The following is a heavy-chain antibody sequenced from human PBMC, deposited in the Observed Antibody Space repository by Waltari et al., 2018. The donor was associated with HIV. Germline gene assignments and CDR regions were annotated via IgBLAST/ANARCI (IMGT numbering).Heavy chain of an antibody. CDR3: TTPPKTTAGFNP. V-gene: IGHV3-7*01. CDR2: IKQDGSEK. Sequence: EVQLVESGGGLVQPGGSLRLSCAASGFSFSTEGRGWFRQAPGKGLEWVASIKQDGSEKYYVDSVKGRYTISRDNAKNSLYLQMNSLRAEDTAVYYCTTPPKTTAGFNPWGQGTLVTVSS. CDR1: GFSFSTEG. J-gene: IGHJ5*02.